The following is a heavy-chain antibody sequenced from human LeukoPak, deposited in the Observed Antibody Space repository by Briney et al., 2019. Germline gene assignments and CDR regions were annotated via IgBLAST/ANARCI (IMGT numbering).Heavy chain of an antibody. J-gene: IGHJ3*02. CDR1: GFTFSSYA. D-gene: IGHD5-12*01. CDR3: AKDRGYSGYSDAFDI. Sequence: GGSLRLSCAASGFTFSSYAMSWVHQAPGKGLEWVSAISGSGGSTYYADSVKGRFTISRDKSKNTVYLQMNSLRGEDTAVYYCAKDRGYSGYSDAFDIWGQGTMVTVSS. CDR2: ISGSGGST. V-gene: IGHV3-23*01.